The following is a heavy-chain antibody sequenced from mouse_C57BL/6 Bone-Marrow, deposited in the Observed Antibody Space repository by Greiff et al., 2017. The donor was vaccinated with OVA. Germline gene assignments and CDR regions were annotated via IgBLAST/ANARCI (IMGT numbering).Heavy chain of an antibody. CDR1: GYTFTSYW. CDR3: ARGPMIYYGYERGAWFAY. J-gene: IGHJ3*01. CDR2: INPSNGGT. D-gene: IGHD2-2*01. V-gene: IGHV1-53*01. Sequence: QVQLQQPGTELVKPGASVKLSCKASGYTFTSYWMHWVKQRPGQGLEWIGNINPSNGGTNYNEKFKSKATLTVDKSSSTAYMQLSSLTSEDSAVYYCARGPMIYYGYERGAWFAYWGQGTLVTVSA.